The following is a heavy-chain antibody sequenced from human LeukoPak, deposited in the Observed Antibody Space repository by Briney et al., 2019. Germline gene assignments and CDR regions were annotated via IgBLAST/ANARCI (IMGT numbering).Heavy chain of an antibody. D-gene: IGHD3-10*01. CDR3: ARGNILLWFGELYYFDY. J-gene: IGHJ4*02. V-gene: IGHV3-21*01. CDR2: ISSSSSYI. CDR1: GFTFSSYS. Sequence: GGSLRLSCAASGFTFSSYSMNWVRQAPGKWLEWVSSISSSSSYIYYADSVKGRFTISRDNAKNSLYLQMNSLRAEDTAVYYCARGNILLWFGELYYFDYWGQGTLVTVSS.